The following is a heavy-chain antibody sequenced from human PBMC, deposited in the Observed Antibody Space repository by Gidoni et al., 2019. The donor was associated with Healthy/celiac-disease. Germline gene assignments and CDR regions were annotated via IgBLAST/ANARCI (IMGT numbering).Heavy chain of an antibody. J-gene: IGHJ4*02. V-gene: IGHV3-23*01. D-gene: IGHD4-17*01. CDR3: AKFENPTTMTTGFDY. CDR1: GFTLSSYA. Sequence: EVQMLESGGGLVQPGGSLRLSCAASGFTLSSYAMSWVRQAPGKGLEWVSGISGSGGSTYYADSVKGRFSISRDNSKNTLYLQMNSLSVEDAAVYYCAKFENPTTMTTGFDYWGQGTLVTVSS. CDR2: ISGSGGST.